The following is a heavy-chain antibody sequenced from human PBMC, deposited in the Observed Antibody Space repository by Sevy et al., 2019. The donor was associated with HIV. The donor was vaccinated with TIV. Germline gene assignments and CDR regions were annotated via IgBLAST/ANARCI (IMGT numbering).Heavy chain of an antibody. J-gene: IGHJ4*02. CDR1: GFTFSSYA. CDR2: ISHDEILK. Sequence: GGSLRLSCAASGFTFSSYALHWFRQAPGKGLEWVAVISHDEILKEYADSVKGRFTISRDSSKNTIYLEMNSLRPGDTAVYYCARDLPHLLPWELSRGSDYWGQGTLVTVSS. CDR3: ARDLPHLLPWELSRGSDY. V-gene: IGHV3-30*04. D-gene: IGHD3-16*01.